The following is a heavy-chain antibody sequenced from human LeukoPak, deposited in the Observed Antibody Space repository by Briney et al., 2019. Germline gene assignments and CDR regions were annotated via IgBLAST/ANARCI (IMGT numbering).Heavy chain of an antibody. CDR2: IIPIFGTA. V-gene: IGHV1-69*05. J-gene: IGHJ5*02. CDR1: GGTFSSYA. CDR3: ARGGDDRGVPIFNWFDP. Sequence: GASVKVSCKASGGTFSSYAISWVRQAPGQGLEWMGGIIPIFGTANYAQKFQGRVTITTDEPTSTAYMELSSLRSEDTAVYYCARGGDDRGVPIFNWFDPWGQGTLVTVSS. D-gene: IGHD2-21*02.